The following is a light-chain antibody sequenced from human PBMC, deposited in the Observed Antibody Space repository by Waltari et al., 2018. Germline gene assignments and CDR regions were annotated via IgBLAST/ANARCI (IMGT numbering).Light chain of an antibody. CDR2: YDS. Sequence: SYVLTQPPSVSVAPGETARITCGGDNIGSYSVHWYQQRPGQAPMLVSYYDSDRPSGIPERFSGSNAGNTATLTISRVEAGDEAKYYCHVWHPDVDPGVFGTGTDVTVL. CDR1: NIGSYS. V-gene: IGLV3-21*04. J-gene: IGLJ1*01. CDR3: HVWHPDVDPGV.